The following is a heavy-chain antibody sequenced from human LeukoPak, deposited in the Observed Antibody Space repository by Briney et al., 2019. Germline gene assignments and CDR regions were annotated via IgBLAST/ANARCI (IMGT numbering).Heavy chain of an antibody. CDR2: ISGSGGST. CDR1: GFTFSSYA. J-gene: IGHJ5*02. V-gene: IGHV3-23*01. CDR3: AKAPPRRSSTSFRWFDP. Sequence: GGSLRLSCAASGFTFSSYAMSWVRQAPGKGLEWVSAISGSGGSTYYADSVKGRFTISRDNSKNTLYLQMNSLRAEDTAVYYCAKAPPRRSSTSFRWFDPWGQGTLVTVSS. D-gene: IGHD2-2*01.